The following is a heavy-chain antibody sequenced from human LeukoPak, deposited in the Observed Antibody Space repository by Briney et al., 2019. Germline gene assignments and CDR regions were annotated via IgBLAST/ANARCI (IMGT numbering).Heavy chain of an antibody. CDR2: ISSSGSTI. Sequence: GGSLRLSCAASGFRFSSYEMNWVRQAPGKGLEWVSYISSSGSTIHYADSVKGRFTISRDSAKISLYLQMNSLRAEDMAVYYCARTYCSGGRCYPGWFDPWGQGTLVTVSS. CDR1: GFRFSSYE. D-gene: IGHD2-15*01. J-gene: IGHJ5*02. V-gene: IGHV3-48*03. CDR3: ARTYCSGGRCYPGWFDP.